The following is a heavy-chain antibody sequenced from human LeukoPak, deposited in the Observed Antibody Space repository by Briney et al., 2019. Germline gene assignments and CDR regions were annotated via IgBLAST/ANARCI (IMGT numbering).Heavy chain of an antibody. CDR3: ARHYSSGSHSDY. J-gene: IGHJ4*02. CDR2: IYYGGTF. V-gene: IGHV4-59*01. Sequence: SGTLSLTCTVSGGSISIYSWSWIRQPPGKGLEWIGYIYYGGTFNYNPSLKSRVTISVDTSKNQFSLRLSSVTAADTAVYYCARHYSSGSHSDYWGQGTLVTVSS. CDR1: GGSISIYS. D-gene: IGHD3-22*01.